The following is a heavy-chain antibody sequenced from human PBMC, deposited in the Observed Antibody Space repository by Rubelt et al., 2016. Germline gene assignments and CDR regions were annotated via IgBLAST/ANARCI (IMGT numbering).Heavy chain of an antibody. Sequence: EVQLVESGGGLVQPGGSLRLSCAASGSSFSTSWMHWVRQVPGKGLVWVSRITSDGSSTTYAAALKGRFTISRDNARNMVFLQMNSLRVEDTAVYYWARDWYGAIDCWGQGTLVTVSP. J-gene: IGHJ4*02. D-gene: IGHD4/OR15-4a*01. CDR2: ITSDGSST. CDR1: GSSFSTSW. V-gene: IGHV3-74*01. CDR3: ARDWYGAIDC.